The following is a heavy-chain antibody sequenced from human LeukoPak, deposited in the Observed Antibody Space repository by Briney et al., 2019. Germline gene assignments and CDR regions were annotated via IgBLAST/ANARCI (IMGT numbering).Heavy chain of an antibody. CDR2: ISNGGSST. J-gene: IGHJ4*02. V-gene: IGHV3-23*01. CDR3: AKGLGTTGKDRLSDY. Sequence: GRSLRLSCAASGFTFSSYAMIWVRQAPGKGLEWVSTISNGGSSTYYADSVKGRFTISRDNSKNTLYLQLNSLRAEDTALYYCAKGLGTTGKDRLSDYWGQGTLVTVSS. D-gene: IGHD1-1*01. CDR1: GFTFSSYA.